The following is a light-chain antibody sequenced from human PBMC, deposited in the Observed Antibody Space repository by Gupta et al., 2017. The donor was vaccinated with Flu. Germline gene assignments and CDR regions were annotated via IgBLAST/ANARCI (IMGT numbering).Light chain of an antibody. V-gene: IGKV3-20*01. CDR1: QSVRSRS. CDR2: GAS. Sequence: ERATLSCRASQSVRSRSLAWYQQKPGQAPRLLIYGASSRATGIPDRFSGSGSGTDFTLTITRLEPEDFAVYYCQQYGSSPRTFGQGTKVDIK. CDR3: QQYGSSPRT. J-gene: IGKJ1*01.